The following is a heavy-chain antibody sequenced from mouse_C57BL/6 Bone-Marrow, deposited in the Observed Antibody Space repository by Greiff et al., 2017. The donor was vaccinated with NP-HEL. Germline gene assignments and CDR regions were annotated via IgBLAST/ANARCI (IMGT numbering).Heavy chain of an antibody. D-gene: IGHD2-4*01. CDR1: GYTFTSYD. Sequence: VQLQQSGPELVKPGASVKLSCKASGYTFTSYDINWVKQRPGQGLEWIGWIYPRDGSTKYNEKFKGKATLTVDTSSSTAYMELHSLTSEDSAVYFCARGGSYYDYDRFAYWGQGTLVTVSA. V-gene: IGHV1-85*01. J-gene: IGHJ3*01. CDR2: IYPRDGST. CDR3: ARGGSYYDYDRFAY.